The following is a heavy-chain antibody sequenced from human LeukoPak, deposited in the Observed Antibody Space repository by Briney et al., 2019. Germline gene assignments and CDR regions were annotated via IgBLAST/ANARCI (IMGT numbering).Heavy chain of an antibody. Sequence: SETLPLTCTVSGGSISSGGYYWSWLRQPPGKGLEWIGYIYHSGSTYYNPSLKSRVTISVDRSKNQFSLKLSSVTAADTAVYYCARDAATYDFGYYYYMDVWGKGTTVTVSS. CDR3: ARDAATYDFGYYYYMDV. CDR2: IYHSGST. V-gene: IGHV4-30-2*01. J-gene: IGHJ6*03. CDR1: GGSISSGGYY. D-gene: IGHD3-3*01.